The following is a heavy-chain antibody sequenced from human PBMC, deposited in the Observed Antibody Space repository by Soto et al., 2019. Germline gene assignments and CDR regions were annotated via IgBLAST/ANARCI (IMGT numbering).Heavy chain of an antibody. CDR2: IYYSGST. V-gene: IGHV4-59*12. CDR1: GGSISSYY. CDR3: ARDQIVRSGSYADYYYYYGMDV. D-gene: IGHD3-10*01. J-gene: IGHJ6*02. Sequence: SETLSLTCTVSGGSISSYYWSWIRQPPGKGLEWIGYIYYSGSTNYNPSLKSRVTISVDTSKNQFSLKLSSVTAADTAVYYCARDQIVRSGSYADYYYYYGMDVWGQGTTVTVSS.